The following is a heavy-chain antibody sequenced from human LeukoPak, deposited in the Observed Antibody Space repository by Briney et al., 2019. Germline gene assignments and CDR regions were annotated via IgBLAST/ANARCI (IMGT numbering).Heavy chain of an antibody. CDR3: ARDSIEDFWSGPSMDV. Sequence: ASVKVSCKASGGTFSSYAISWVRRAPGQGLEWMGGIIPIFGTANYAQKFQGRVTITRDTSASTAYMELSSLRSEDTAVYYCARDSIEDFWSGPSMDVWGQGTTVTVSS. D-gene: IGHD3-3*01. J-gene: IGHJ6*02. CDR1: GGTFSSYA. CDR2: IIPIFGTA. V-gene: IGHV1-69*05.